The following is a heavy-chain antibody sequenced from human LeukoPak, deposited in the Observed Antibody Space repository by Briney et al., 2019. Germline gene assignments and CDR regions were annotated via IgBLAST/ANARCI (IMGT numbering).Heavy chain of an antibody. Sequence: PSETLSLTCTVSGCTISSYNWSWIRQPAGKGLEWIGRIYTSRSTNYYPSLKRRGTMSSDTSTNHFSLKLMSVTAADTPVFYCGRDRDSSGWYSEYWGQGTLVTVST. V-gene: IGHV4-4*07. CDR2: IYTSRST. CDR3: GRDRDSSGWYSEY. J-gene: IGHJ4*02. CDR1: GCTISSYN. D-gene: IGHD6-19*01.